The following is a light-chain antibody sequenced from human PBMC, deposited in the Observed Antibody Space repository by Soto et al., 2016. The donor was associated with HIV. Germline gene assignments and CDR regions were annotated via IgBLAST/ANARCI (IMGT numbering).Light chain of an antibody. CDR2: GF. CDR3: LQALQTPYT. Sequence: DIVMTQSPLSLPVTPGEPASISCKSSQSLLHSNGYNYLDLVPAEARAVSTAPDLFGFNRASGVPDRFSGSGSGTDFTLKISRVEAEDVGLYYCLQALQTPYTFGRGDRSVEI. J-gene: IGKJ2*01. CDR1: QSLLHSNGYNY. V-gene: IGKV2-28*01.